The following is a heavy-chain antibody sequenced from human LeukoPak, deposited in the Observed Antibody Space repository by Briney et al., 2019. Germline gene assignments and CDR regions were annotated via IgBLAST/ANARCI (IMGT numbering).Heavy chain of an antibody. CDR3: TSSYGDANWFDP. CDR1: GFTFSGSA. D-gene: IGHD4-17*01. CDR2: IRSKANSYAT. V-gene: IGHV3-73*01. J-gene: IGHJ5*02. Sequence: GGSLKLSCAASGFTFSGSAMHWVRQASGKGLEWVSRIRSKANSYATAYAASVKGRFTISRDDSKNTAYLQMNSLQTEDTAVYYCTSSYGDANWFDPWGQGTLVTVSS.